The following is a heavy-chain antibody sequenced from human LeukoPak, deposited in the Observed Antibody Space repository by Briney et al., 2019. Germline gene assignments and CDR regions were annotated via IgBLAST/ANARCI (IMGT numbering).Heavy chain of an antibody. CDR3: ARGPLYDFWSGYIDS. J-gene: IGHJ4*02. Sequence: SETPSLTCAVYGGSLSGYYWSWIRQPPGKGLEWIGEINHSGSTNYNPSLKSRVTISVDTSKNQFSLKLSSVTAADTAVYYCARGPLYDFWSGYIDSWGQGTLVTVSS. V-gene: IGHV4-34*01. CDR1: GGSLSGYY. D-gene: IGHD3-3*01. CDR2: INHSGST.